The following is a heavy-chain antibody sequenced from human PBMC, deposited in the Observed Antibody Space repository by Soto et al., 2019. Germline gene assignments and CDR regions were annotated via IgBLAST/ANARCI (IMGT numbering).Heavy chain of an antibody. CDR3: ARGGSTWLEYFQH. J-gene: IGHJ1*01. CDR1: GGSISSYY. V-gene: IGHV4-59*01. D-gene: IGHD6-13*01. Sequence: SETLSVTCTVSGGSISSYYWSWIRQPPGKGLEWIGYIYASGSTNYNPSLKSRITISVDTSKNQFSLKLSSVTAADTAVYYCARGGSTWLEYFQHWGQGTLVTVS. CDR2: IYASGST.